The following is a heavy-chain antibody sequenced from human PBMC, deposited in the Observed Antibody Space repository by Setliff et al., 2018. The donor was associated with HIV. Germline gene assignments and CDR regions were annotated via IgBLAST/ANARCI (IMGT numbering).Heavy chain of an antibody. CDR1: GFFFSSYE. V-gene: IGHV3-48*03. D-gene: IGHD2-15*01. CDR2: IGGSGSAR. Sequence: PGGSLRLSCATSGFFFSSYEMNWVRQTPGKGLEWVSYIGGSGSARYYADSVKGRFTIFRDNAKNSVYLQMNSLRAEDTAVYYCAEPPHPLVTYDYWYFDLWGRGTLVTVS. CDR3: AEPPHPLVTYDYWYFDL. J-gene: IGHJ2*01.